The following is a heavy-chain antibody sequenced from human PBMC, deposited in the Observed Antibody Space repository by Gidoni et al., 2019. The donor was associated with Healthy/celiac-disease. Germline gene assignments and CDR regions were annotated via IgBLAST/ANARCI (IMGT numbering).Heavy chain of an antibody. D-gene: IGHD2-2*01. Sequence: QVQLQESGPGLVKPSGTLSLTCAVSGGSISSSNWWSWVRQPPGKGLEWIGEIYHSGSNNYNPSLKSRVTISVDKSKNQFSLKLSSVTAADTAVYYCARVQVGYCSSTSCPDYGMDVWGQGTTVTVSS. CDR3: ARVQVGYCSSTSCPDYGMDV. J-gene: IGHJ6*02. CDR1: GGSISSSNW. CDR2: IYHSGSN. V-gene: IGHV4-4*02.